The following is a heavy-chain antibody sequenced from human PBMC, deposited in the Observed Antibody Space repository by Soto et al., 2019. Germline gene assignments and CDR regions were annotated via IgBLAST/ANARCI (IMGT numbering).Heavy chain of an antibody. CDR1: GFTFSSYS. CDR2: ISSSSSYI. D-gene: IGHD6-6*01. V-gene: IGHV3-21*01. Sequence: PGGSLRLSCAASGFTFSSYSMNWVRQAPGKGLEWVSSISSSSSYIYYADSVKGRFTISRDNAKNSLYLQMNSLRAEDTAVYYYARVLYSSSWGEENWFDPWGQGTLVTVSS. CDR3: ARVLYSSSWGEENWFDP. J-gene: IGHJ5*02.